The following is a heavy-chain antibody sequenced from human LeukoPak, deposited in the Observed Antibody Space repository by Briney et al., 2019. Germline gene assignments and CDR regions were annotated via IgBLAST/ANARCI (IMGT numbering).Heavy chain of an antibody. Sequence: GGSLRLSCAASGFTFITYSMNWVRQAPGKGLEWVSYISDSSGTIYYADSVKGRFTISRDNAKNSLYLQMNSLRAEDTAVYYCASPFDYWGQGTLVTVSS. CDR2: ISDSSGTI. CDR3: ASPFDY. J-gene: IGHJ4*02. CDR1: GFTFITYS. V-gene: IGHV3-48*01.